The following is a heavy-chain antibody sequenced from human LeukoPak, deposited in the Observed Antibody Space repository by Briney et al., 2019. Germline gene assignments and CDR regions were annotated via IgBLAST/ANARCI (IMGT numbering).Heavy chain of an antibody. J-gene: IGHJ6*03. CDR2: IYTSEST. D-gene: IGHD3-3*02. Sequence: SQTLSLTCSVSGGSISSSNYYWSWIRQPAGKGLEWIGRIYTSESTNYNPSLKSRVTISVDTPKNQFSLKLSSVTAADTAVYYCARGINYYYYMDVWGKGTTVTISS. CDR3: ARGINYYYYMDV. CDR1: GGSISSSNYY. V-gene: IGHV4-61*02.